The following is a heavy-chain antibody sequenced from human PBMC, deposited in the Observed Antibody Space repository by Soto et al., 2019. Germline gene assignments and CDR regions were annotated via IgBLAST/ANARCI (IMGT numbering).Heavy chain of an antibody. D-gene: IGHD2-2*02. Sequence: HPGGSLRLSCTASGFTFGDYAMSWVRQAPGKGLEWVGFIRSKAYGGTTEYAASVKGRFTISRDDSKSIAYLQMNSLKTEDTAVYYCTRVLSVVVPAAIPHYGMDVWGQGTTVTVSS. V-gene: IGHV3-49*04. CDR1: GFTFGDYA. CDR2: IRSKAYGGTT. J-gene: IGHJ6*02. CDR3: TRVLSVVVPAAIPHYGMDV.